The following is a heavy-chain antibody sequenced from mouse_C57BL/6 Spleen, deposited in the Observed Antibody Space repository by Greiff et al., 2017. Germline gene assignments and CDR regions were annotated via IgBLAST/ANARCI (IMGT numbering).Heavy chain of an antibody. J-gene: IGHJ3*01. CDR3: ASSRGYDYSWFAY. Sequence: VQLQQSVAELVRPGASVKLSCTASGFNIKNTYMHWVKQRPEQGLEWIGRIDPANGNTKYAPKFQGQATITADTSSNTAYLQLSSLTSEDTAIYYGASSRGYDYSWFAYWGQGTLVTVSA. V-gene: IGHV14-3*01. CDR1: GFNIKNTY. D-gene: IGHD2-4*01. CDR2: IDPANGNT.